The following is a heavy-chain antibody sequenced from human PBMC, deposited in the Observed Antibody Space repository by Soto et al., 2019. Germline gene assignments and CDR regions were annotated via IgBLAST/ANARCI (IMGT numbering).Heavy chain of an antibody. Sequence: LRLSCAASGFTFSSYGMHWVRQAPGKGLEWVAVISYDGSNKYYADSVKGRFTISRDNSKNTLYLQMNSLRAEDTAVYYCAKDLVNSEMFDYWGQGTLVTVSS. CDR3: AKDLVNSEMFDY. V-gene: IGHV3-30*18. CDR2: ISYDGSNK. CDR1: GFTFSSYG. D-gene: IGHD6-13*01. J-gene: IGHJ4*02.